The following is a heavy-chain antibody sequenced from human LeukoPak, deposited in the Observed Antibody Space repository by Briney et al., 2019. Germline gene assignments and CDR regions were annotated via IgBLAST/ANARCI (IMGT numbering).Heavy chain of an antibody. J-gene: IGHJ4*02. CDR3: TACRGYGFVH. Sequence: GGSLRRSCAASGFTFSNAWMSWVRQAPGKGLEWVGRIKNKTDGGTTDYPAPVKGSFTISGDDSRNTLYLQMNSLKTEDTAVYYCTACRGYGFVHWGQGTLVTASS. D-gene: IGHD4-17*01. CDR1: GFTFSNAW. CDR2: IKNKTDGGTT. V-gene: IGHV3-15*01.